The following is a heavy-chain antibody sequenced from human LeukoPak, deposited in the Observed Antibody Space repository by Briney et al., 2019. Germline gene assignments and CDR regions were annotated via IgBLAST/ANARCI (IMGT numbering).Heavy chain of an antibody. Sequence: SETLSLTCAVSGGSISSYYWSWIRQPAGKGLEWIGRIYTSGSTNYNPSLKSRVTMSVDTSKNQFSLKLSSVTAADTAVYYCARDRQQLVPWYYYYMDVWGKGTTVTVSS. CDR3: ARDRQQLVPWYYYYMDV. D-gene: IGHD6-13*01. CDR2: IYTSGST. J-gene: IGHJ6*03. V-gene: IGHV4-4*07. CDR1: GGSISSYY.